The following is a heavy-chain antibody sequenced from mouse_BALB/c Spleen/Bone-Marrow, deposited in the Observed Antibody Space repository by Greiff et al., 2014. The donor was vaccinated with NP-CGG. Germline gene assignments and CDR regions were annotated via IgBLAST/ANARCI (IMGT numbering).Heavy chain of an antibody. CDR1: GFNIKDTY. J-gene: IGHJ3*01. V-gene: IGHV14-3*02. CDR2: IDPANGNT. Sequence: EVKLMESGAELVKPGASVKSSCTASGFNIKDTYMHWVKQRPEQGLEWIGRIDPANGNTKYDPKFQGKATITADTSSNTAYLQLSSLTSEDTAVYYCASYYYGSYGFAYWGQGTLVTVSA. D-gene: IGHD1-1*01. CDR3: ASYYYGSYGFAY.